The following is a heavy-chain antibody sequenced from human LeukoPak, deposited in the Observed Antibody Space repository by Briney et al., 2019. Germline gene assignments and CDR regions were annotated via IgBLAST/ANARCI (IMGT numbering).Heavy chain of an antibody. J-gene: IGHJ5*02. CDR3: TRDRAGTQSWVEFDL. Sequence: GGSLRLSCAASGFIVSSTYMSWVRQAPGKGLEWVSLIYTSGSTFYADSVMGRFTISRDNSKNTLFLQMNSLRAEDSAVYYCTRDRAGTQSWVEFDLWGQGTLVTVSS. V-gene: IGHV3-66*03. D-gene: IGHD3-10*01. CDR2: IYTSGST. CDR1: GFIVSSTY.